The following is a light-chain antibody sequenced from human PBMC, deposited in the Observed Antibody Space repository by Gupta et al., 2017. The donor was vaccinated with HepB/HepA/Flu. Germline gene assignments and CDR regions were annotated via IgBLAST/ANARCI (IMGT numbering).Light chain of an antibody. CDR2: DVS. CDR1: SSDVGGFNS. V-gene: IGLV2-14*03. Sequence: QSALPQPASVSGSPGQSITISCTGSSSDVGGFNSVSWYQQYPGRAPKLLIYDVSNRPSGVSYRFSGSKSGNTASLTISGLQAEDDADYYCSSFRTGSTLVVFGGGTKVTVL. CDR3: SSFRTGSTLVV. J-gene: IGLJ2*01.